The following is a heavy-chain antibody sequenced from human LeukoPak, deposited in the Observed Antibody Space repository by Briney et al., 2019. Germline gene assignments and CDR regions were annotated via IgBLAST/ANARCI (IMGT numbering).Heavy chain of an antibody. CDR3: ASPNNYGSGSYDYYYYGMDV. Sequence: SETLSLTCTVSGGSISSSSYYWGWICQPPGKGLEWIGSIYYSGSTYYNPSLKSRVTISVDTSKNQFSLKLSSVTAADTAVYYCASPNNYGSGSYDYYYYGMDVWGQGTTVTVSS. CDR2: IYYSGST. J-gene: IGHJ6*02. D-gene: IGHD3-10*01. V-gene: IGHV4-39*01. CDR1: GGSISSSSYY.